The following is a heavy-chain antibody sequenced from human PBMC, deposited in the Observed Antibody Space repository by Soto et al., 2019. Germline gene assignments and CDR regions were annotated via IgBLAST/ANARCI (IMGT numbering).Heavy chain of an antibody. J-gene: IGHJ4*02. CDR2: IYYSGST. V-gene: IGHV4-59*01. CDR1: GGPISSYY. CDR3: ARGSSGWPPRLDY. D-gene: IGHD6-19*01. Sequence: QVQLQESGPGLVKPSETLSLNCTVSGGPISSYYWSWIRQSPGKGLEWIGYIYYSGSTNYNPSPQSRVTLLVDTSKNQFSLELISLTAADTAVYYCARGSSGWPPRLDYWGQGTLFTVSS.